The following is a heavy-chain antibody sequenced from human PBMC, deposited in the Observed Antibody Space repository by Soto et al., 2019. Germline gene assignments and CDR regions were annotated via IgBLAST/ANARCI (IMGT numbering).Heavy chain of an antibody. CDR3: ARDEMGYCSGGTCYTPGGLDV. CDR2: IWHDGSNK. Sequence: GGSLRLSCAASGFTFSNFAIHWVRRAPGKGLEWVAVIWHDGSNKYYADSVKGRFTMSRDNSKDTLDLQMNNLRAEDTAVYYCARDEMGYCSGGTCYTPGGLDVWGQGTTVTVSS. CDR1: GFTFSNFA. J-gene: IGHJ6*02. V-gene: IGHV3-33*01. D-gene: IGHD2-15*01.